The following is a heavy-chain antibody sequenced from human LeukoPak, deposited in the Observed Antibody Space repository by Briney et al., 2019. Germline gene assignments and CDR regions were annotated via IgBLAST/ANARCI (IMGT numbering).Heavy chain of an antibody. Sequence: GGSLRLSCAASGFTFSGSAMHWVRQASGKGLEWVGRIRSKANSYATAYAASVKGRFTISRDDSKNTAYLQMNSLKTEDTAVYYCAKSRIVLVHYFDYWGQGTLVTVSS. CDR1: GFTFSGSA. CDR3: AKSRIVLVHYFDY. CDR2: IRSKANSYAT. J-gene: IGHJ4*02. V-gene: IGHV3-73*01. D-gene: IGHD1-26*01.